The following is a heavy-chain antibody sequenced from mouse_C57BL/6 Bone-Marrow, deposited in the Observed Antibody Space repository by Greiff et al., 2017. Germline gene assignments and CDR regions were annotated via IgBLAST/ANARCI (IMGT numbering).Heavy chain of an antibody. CDR2: IDPSDSYT. D-gene: IGHD2-3*01. V-gene: IGHV1-50*01. Sequence: VQLQQPGAELVKPGASVKLSCKASGYTFTSYWMPWVKQRPGQGLEWIGEIDPSDSYTNYNQKFKGKATLTVDTSSSTAYLQLSSLTSEDSAVYNCARIYDGYQYYFDYWGQGTTLTVSS. CDR1: GYTFTSYW. CDR3: ARIYDGYQYYFDY. J-gene: IGHJ2*01.